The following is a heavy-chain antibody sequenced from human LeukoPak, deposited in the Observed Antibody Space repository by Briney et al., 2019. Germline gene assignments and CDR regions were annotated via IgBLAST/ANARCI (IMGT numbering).Heavy chain of an antibody. CDR2: ISSSSSYI. CDR3: ARVAGSLAARTYFDY. CDR1: GFTFSSYS. Sequence: PGGSLRLSCAASGFTFSSYSMNWVRQAPGKGLEWVSSISSSSSYIYYADSVKGRFTISRDNAKNSLYLQMNSPRAEDTAVYYCARVAGSLAARTYFDYWGHGTLGTVSS. V-gene: IGHV3-21*01. D-gene: IGHD6-6*01. J-gene: IGHJ4*01.